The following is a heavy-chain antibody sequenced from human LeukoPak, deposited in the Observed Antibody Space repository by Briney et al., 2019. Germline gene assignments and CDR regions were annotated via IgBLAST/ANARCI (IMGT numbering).Heavy chain of an antibody. CDR2: INPNSGGT. J-gene: IGHJ6*03. CDR1: GYTFTGYY. CDR3: ARSVTYYYDSSGYQIGVYYYYYMDV. Sequence: GASVKVSCKASGYTFTGYYMRWVRQAPGQGLEWMGRINPNSGGTNYAQKFQGRVTMTRDASISTAYMELSRLRSDDTAVYYCARSVTYYYDSSGYQIGVYYYYYMDVWGKGTTVTVSS. V-gene: IGHV1-2*06. D-gene: IGHD3-22*01.